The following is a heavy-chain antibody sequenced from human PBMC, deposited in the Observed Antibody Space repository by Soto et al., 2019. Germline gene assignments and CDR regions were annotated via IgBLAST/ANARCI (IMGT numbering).Heavy chain of an antibody. Sequence: ICHTYTVSGGTSRNFDGSWIRKNTGKGLEWIGYIYYSGSTNYNPSLKSRVTISVDTSKNQFSLKLSSVTAADTAVYYCARVRTYYDFWSGYNFDYWGQGTLVTVSS. J-gene: IGHJ4*02. D-gene: IGHD3-3*01. CDR2: IYYSGST. CDR3: ARVRTYYDFWSGYNFDY. V-gene: IGHV4-59*01. CDR1: GGTSRNFD.